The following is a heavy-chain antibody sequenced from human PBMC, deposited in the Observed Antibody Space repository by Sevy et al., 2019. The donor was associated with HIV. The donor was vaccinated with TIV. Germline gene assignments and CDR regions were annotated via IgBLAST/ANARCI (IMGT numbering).Heavy chain of an antibody. Sequence: GPVKVPCKASGYTFTSYGISWVRQAPGEGLEWMGWISTYNGNTNYAQKLQGRVTMTTDTSTSTAYMELRSLRSDDTAVYYCARRYSSSTGKTFDYWGQGTLVTVSS. CDR2: ISTYNGNT. CDR3: ARRYSSSTGKTFDY. J-gene: IGHJ4*02. V-gene: IGHV1-18*01. CDR1: GYTFTSYG. D-gene: IGHD6-6*01.